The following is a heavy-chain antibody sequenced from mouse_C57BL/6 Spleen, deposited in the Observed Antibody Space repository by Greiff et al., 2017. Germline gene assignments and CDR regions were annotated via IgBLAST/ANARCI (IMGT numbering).Heavy chain of an antibody. CDR2: IDPSDSYT. Sequence: QVQLQQPGAELVMPGASVKLSCKASGYTFTSYWMHWVKQRPGQGLEWIGEIDPSDSYTNYNQKFKGKSTLTVDKSSSTAYMQLSSLTSEDSAVYYCARSGTTVVAPFDYWGQGTTLTVSS. J-gene: IGHJ2*01. CDR1: GYTFTSYW. CDR3: ARSGTTVVAPFDY. V-gene: IGHV1-69*01. D-gene: IGHD1-1*01.